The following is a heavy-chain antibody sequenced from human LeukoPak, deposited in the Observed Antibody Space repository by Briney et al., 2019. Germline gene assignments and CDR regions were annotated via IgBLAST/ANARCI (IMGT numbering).Heavy chain of an antibody. CDR2: IYYSGTT. CDR3: ASSGGEYFQH. V-gene: IGHV4-31*03. D-gene: IGHD5-12*01. Sequence: PSETLSLTCSVSGGSITSGGYYWSWLRQFPGTGLEWIGYIYYSGTTYYNPSLRSRVTISTDTSNNQFSLKLSSVTAADTAVYYCASSGGEYFQHWGQGTLVIVSS. J-gene: IGHJ1*01. CDR1: GGSITSGGYY.